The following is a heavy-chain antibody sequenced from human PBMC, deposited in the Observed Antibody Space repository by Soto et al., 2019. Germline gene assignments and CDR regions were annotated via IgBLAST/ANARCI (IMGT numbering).Heavy chain of an antibody. Sequence: GGSLRLSCAASGFTFSNYAMTWVRQAPGKGLEWVSTITGNGGSTYYTGSVKGRFTISRDNSKNTLYLQMSSLIANDTAIYYCAKYDFASREPYNCFDPWGQGTLVTVSS. CDR1: GFTFSNYA. CDR2: ITGNGGST. J-gene: IGHJ5*02. D-gene: IGHD3-3*01. V-gene: IGHV3-23*01. CDR3: AKYDFASREPYNCFDP.